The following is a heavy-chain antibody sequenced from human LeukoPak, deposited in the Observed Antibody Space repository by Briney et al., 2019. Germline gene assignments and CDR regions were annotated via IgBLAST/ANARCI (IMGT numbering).Heavy chain of an antibody. J-gene: IGHJ4*02. Sequence: HAGGSLRLSCAASGFTFSNYTMHWVRQAPGKGLVWVALISYGGSNKYYADSVKGRFTISRDNSKNTLYLQMNSLRPEDTAVYYCARENYGEHYFDYWGQGTLVTVSS. CDR1: GFTFSNYT. D-gene: IGHD4-17*01. CDR3: ARENYGEHYFDY. V-gene: IGHV3-30-3*01. CDR2: ISYGGSNK.